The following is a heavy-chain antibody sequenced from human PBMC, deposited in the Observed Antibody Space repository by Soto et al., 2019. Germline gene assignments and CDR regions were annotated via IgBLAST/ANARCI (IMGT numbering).Heavy chain of an antibody. D-gene: IGHD6-6*01. V-gene: IGHV3-53*02. CDR2: IYSGGST. CDR3: ARSEKKAARYAFDI. Sequence: EVQLVETGGGLIQPGGSLRLSCAASGFTVSSNYMSWVRQAPGKGLEWVSVIYSGGSTYYADSVKGRFTISRDNSKNTLYLQMNSLRAEDTAVYYCARSEKKAARYAFDIWGQGTMVTVSS. J-gene: IGHJ3*02. CDR1: GFTVSSNY.